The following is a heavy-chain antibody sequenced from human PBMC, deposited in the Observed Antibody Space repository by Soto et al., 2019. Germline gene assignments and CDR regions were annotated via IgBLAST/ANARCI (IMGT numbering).Heavy chain of an antibody. CDR1: GGSISSSSYY. J-gene: IGHJ4*02. CDR2: IYYSGST. V-gene: IGHV4-39*01. CDR3: RGTLEYYFDY. Sequence: SETLSLTCTVSGGSISSSSYYWGWIRQPPGKGLEWIGSIYYSGSTYYNPSLKSRVTISVDTSKNQFSLKLSSVTAADMAVYYCRGTLEYYFDYWGQGTLVTVSS.